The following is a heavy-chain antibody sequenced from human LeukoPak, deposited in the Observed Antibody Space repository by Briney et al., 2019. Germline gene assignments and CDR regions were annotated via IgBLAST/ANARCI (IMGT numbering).Heavy chain of an antibody. CDR1: GWSFNDYY. CDR2: INARGDT. V-gene: IGHV4-34*01. D-gene: IGHD2-2*01. Sequence: SSETLSLTCAVSGWSFNDYYWNWIRQPPGKGLGWIGEINARGDTNYNPSLKSRVTISVDTSKKQFSLRLTSMIAADTALYYCARGQVPAARGYNWFDPWGQGTLVTVSS. CDR3: ARGQVPAARGYNWFDP. J-gene: IGHJ5*02.